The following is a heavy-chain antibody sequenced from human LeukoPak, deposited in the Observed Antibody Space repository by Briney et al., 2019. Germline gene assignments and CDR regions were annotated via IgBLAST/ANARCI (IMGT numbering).Heavy chain of an antibody. CDR3: ARGYYDSSGYYYVDLPTYYFDY. V-gene: IGHV3-53*01. CDR2: IYSGGST. D-gene: IGHD3-22*01. J-gene: IGHJ4*02. Sequence: PGGSLRLSCAASGFTDSSNYMSWVRQAPGKGLEWVSVIYSGGSTYYADSVKGRFTISRDNSKNTLYLQMNSLRAEDTAVYYCARGYYDSSGYYYVDLPTYYFDYWGQGTLVTVSS. CDR1: GFTDSSNY.